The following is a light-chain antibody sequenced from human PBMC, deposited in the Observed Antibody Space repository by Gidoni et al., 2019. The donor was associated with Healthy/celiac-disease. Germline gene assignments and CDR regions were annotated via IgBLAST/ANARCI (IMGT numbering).Light chain of an antibody. V-gene: IGLV2-14*01. Sequence: QSALTQPASVSGSPGQSITISCTGTSSDVGGYNYVSWYQPHPGKAPKLMIYDVSNRPSGVSTRFSGSKSGNTASLTISGLQAEDEADYYCSSYTSSSTLAVFGGGTQLTVL. CDR3: SSYTSSSTLAV. CDR1: SSDVGGYNY. J-gene: IGLJ7*01. CDR2: DVS.